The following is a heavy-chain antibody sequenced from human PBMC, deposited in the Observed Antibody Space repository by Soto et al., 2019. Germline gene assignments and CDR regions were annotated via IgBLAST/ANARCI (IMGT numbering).Heavy chain of an antibody. V-gene: IGHV4-30-4*01. CDR1: GGSISSGDYY. CDR2: IYYSGST. D-gene: IGHD3-3*01. J-gene: IGHJ5*02. Sequence: TLSLTCTVSGGSISSGDYYWSWIRQPPGKGLEWIGYIYYSGSTYYNPSLKSRVTISVDTSKNQFSLKLSSVTAADTAVYYCARVGPFDFWSGYYPNWFHPWGQGTMVTVYS. CDR3: ARVGPFDFWSGYYPNWFHP.